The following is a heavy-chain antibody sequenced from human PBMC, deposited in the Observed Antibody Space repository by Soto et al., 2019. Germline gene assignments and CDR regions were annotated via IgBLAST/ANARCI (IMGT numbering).Heavy chain of an antibody. Sequence: QVQLVESGGGVVQPGRSLRLSCAASGFTFSIYGMNWVRQAPGKGLEWVAVISYDGSNKYYGDSVKGRFTISRDNSKNSLHLQMNSLRAEDTAVYYCAKFVIADVFDIWGQGTMVTVSS. CDR2: ISYDGSNK. CDR3: AKFVIADVFDI. V-gene: IGHV3-30*18. D-gene: IGHD6-13*01. CDR1: GFTFSIYG. J-gene: IGHJ3*02.